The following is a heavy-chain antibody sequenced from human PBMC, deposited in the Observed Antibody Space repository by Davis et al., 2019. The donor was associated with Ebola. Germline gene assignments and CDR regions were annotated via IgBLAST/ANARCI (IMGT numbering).Heavy chain of an antibody. D-gene: IGHD4-11*01. V-gene: IGHV1-69*04. J-gene: IGHJ6*02. CDR1: GGTFSSYA. Sequence: SVKVSCKASGGTFSSYAISWVRQAPGQGLEWMGRIIPILGIANYAQKIQGRVTITADKSTSTAYMELSSLRSEDTAVYYCARATLTIAYTVTTASGMDVWGQGTTVTVSS. CDR3: ARATLTIAYTVTTASGMDV. CDR2: IIPILGIA.